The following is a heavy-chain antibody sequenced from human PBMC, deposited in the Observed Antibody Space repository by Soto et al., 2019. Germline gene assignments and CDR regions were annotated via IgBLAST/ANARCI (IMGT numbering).Heavy chain of an antibody. CDR2: IWYDGSNK. D-gene: IGHD3-3*02. Sequence: QVQLVESGGGVVQPGRSLRLSCVASGFTFSSYGMHWVRQAPGKGLEWVAVIWYDGSNKYYADSVKGRFTISRDNSKNTLYLQINSLRAEDTAVYYCARDFSIEGNFIRYFQHWGQGTLVTVSS. J-gene: IGHJ1*01. V-gene: IGHV3-33*01. CDR3: ARDFSIEGNFIRYFQH. CDR1: GFTFSSYG.